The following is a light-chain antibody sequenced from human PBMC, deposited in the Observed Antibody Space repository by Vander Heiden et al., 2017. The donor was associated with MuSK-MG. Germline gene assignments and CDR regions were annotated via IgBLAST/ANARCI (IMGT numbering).Light chain of an antibody. J-gene: IGKJ3*01. CDR1: QSMSRH. Sequence: DIQMTQSPSSLSASVGDRVTITCRASQSMSRHLNWYQQKPGKAPKLLIYASSSLQSGVPSRFSGSGSGPDFTLSISSLQPEDFATYYCQQVYSNAYTFGSETKVEI. CDR2: ASS. CDR3: QQVYSNAYT. V-gene: IGKV1-39*01.